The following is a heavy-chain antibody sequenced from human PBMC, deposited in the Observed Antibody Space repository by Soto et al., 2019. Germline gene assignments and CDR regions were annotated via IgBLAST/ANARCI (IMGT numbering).Heavy chain of an antibody. J-gene: IGHJ4*02. CDR2: IYYSGST. Sequence: QLQLQESGPGLVKPSETLSLTCTVSGGSISSSSYYWGWIRQPPGKGLEWIGSIYYSGSTYYNPSLRRRXXVXVXXSKNQFSLKLSSVTAADTAVYYCARFRYFAWLLDYWGRGTLVTVSS. CDR1: GGSISSSSYY. CDR3: ARFRYFAWLLDY. V-gene: IGHV4-39*01. D-gene: IGHD3-9*01.